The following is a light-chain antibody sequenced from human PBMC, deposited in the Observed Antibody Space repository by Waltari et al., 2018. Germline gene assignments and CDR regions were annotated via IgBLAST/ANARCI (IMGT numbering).Light chain of an antibody. V-gene: IGKV1-5*03. CDR1: QSISGW. Sequence: DIQMTQSPSTLSAFVGDRVTITCRASQSISGWLAWYQQKPGKAPNLLIFKASTLESGVPSRFIGSGSGTEFTLTINSLQPDDFATYYCQQYKSPTWTFGQGTKVEIK. CDR3: QQYKSPTWT. J-gene: IGKJ1*01. CDR2: KAS.